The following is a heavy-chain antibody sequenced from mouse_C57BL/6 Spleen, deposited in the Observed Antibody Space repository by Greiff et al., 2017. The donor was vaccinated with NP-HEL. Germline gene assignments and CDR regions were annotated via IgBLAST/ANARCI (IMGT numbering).Heavy chain of an antibody. CDR3: ARITGTSHAMDY. D-gene: IGHD4-1*01. CDR2: ISNLAYSI. CDR1: GFTFSDYG. J-gene: IGHJ4*01. Sequence: EVHLVESGGGLVQPGGSLKLSCAASGFTFSDYGMAWVRQAPRKGPEWVAFISNLAYSIYYADTVTGRFTISRENAKNTLYLEMSSLRAEDTAMYYCARITGTSHAMDYWGQGTSVTVSS. V-gene: IGHV5-15*01.